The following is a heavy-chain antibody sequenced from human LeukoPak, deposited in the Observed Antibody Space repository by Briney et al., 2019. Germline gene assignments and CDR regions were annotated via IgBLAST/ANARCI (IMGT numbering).Heavy chain of an antibody. Sequence: PSETLSLTCAVYGGSFSGYYWSWIRQPPGKGLEWIGEINHSGSTNYNPSLKSRVTISVDTSKNQFSLKLSSVTAADTAVYYCARYTAYYDGSARFDPGGKEPLVTVSS. CDR2: INHSGST. V-gene: IGHV4-34*01. CDR1: GGSFSGYY. CDR3: ARYTAYYDGSARFDP. J-gene: IGHJ5*02. D-gene: IGHD3-22*01.